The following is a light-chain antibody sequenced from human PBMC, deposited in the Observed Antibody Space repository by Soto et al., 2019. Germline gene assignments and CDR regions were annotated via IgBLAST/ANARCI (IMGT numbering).Light chain of an antibody. CDR2: AAS. CDR1: QGISSY. J-gene: IGKJ3*01. Sequence: DIQLTQSPSFLSASVGDRVTITCRASQGISSYLVWYQQKPGKAPKLLIYAASTLQSGVPSRFSVSGSGTEFTLTISSLQPEDFATYYCQQLNSYPLTFGPGTKVDIK. CDR3: QQLNSYPLT. V-gene: IGKV1-9*01.